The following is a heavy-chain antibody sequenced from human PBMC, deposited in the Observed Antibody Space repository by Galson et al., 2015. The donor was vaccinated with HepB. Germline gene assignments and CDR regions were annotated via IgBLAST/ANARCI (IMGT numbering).Heavy chain of an antibody. CDR2: IRGSGGST. CDR1: GLTFSSYA. D-gene: IGHD3-16*01. J-gene: IGHJ4*02. V-gene: IGHV3-23*01. Sequence: SLRLSCAASGLTFSSYAMSWVRQAPGKGLEWVSGIRGSGGSTYYADSVKGRFTISRDNSKNTLYLQMNSLRAEDTAVYYCAKEPRGGIPDYYWGQGTLVTVSS. CDR3: AKEPRGGIPDYY.